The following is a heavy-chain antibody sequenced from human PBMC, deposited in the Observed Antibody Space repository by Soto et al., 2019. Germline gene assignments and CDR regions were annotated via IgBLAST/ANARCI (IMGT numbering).Heavy chain of an antibody. Sequence: SGPTLVNPTQTLTLTCTFSGFSLSTTGVGVGWIRQPPGKALEWLALIYWDDDKRYNPSLKSRLTITKDTSKNQVVLTMTNMDPVDTATYYCVQSRCGGDCLQSYSSHYYYGLDVWGQGT. CDR2: IYWDDDK. CDR3: VQSRCGGDCLQSYSSHYYYGLDV. J-gene: IGHJ6*02. V-gene: IGHV2-5*02. D-gene: IGHD2-21*01. CDR1: GFSLSTTGVG.